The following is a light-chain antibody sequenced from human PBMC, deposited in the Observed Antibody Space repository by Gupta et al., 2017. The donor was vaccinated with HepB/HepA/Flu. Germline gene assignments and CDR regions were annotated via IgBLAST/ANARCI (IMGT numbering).Light chain of an antibody. CDR2: GAS. V-gene: IGKV3-15*01. Sequence: EIVMTQSPATLSVSPGERATLSCRASQSVTVNVAWFQLKPGQDPRLLIQGASTRAIDIPARFSGSGSGTEFTLTISSLQSEDSAVYFCQQYDNWLKTFGQGTKVEVK. CDR1: QSVTVN. CDR3: QQYDNWLKT. J-gene: IGKJ1*01.